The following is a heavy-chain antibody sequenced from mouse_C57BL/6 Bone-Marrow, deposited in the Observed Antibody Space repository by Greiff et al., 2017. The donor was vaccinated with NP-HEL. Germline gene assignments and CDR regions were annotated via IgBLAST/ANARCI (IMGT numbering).Heavy chain of an antibody. CDR3: TIIYYGNYVGSLFAY. CDR1: GFNIKDDY. Sequence: EVQRVESGAELVRPGASVKLSCTASGFNIKDDYMHWVKQRPEQGLEWIGWIDPENGDTEYASKFQGKATITADTSSNTAYLQLSSLTSEDTAVYYCTIIYYGNYVGSLFAYWGQGTLVTVSA. D-gene: IGHD2-1*01. J-gene: IGHJ3*01. V-gene: IGHV14-4*01. CDR2: IDPENGDT.